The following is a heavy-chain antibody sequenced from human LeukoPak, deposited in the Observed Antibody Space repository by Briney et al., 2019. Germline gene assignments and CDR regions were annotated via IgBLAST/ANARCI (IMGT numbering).Heavy chain of an antibody. V-gene: IGHV3-30-3*01. CDR3: AKERAYCGGDCYSLSDY. Sequence: GGSLRLSCAASGFTFSSYAMHWVRQAPGKGLEWVAVISYDGSNKYYADSVKGRFTISRDNSKNTLYLQMTSLRAEDTAVYYCAKERAYCGGDCYSLSDYWGQGTLVTVSS. CDR1: GFTFSSYA. J-gene: IGHJ4*02. D-gene: IGHD2-21*02. CDR2: ISYDGSNK.